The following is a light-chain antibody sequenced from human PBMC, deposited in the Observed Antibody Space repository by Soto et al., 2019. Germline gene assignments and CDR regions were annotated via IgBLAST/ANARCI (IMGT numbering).Light chain of an antibody. Sequence: DIQMTQSPSTLSGSVGDRVTITCRASQTISSWLAWYQQKPGKAPKLLIYKASTLKSGVPSRFSGSGTGKEFTLTISSLQPDDFASYYCQHYYSYSEAFGQGTKVDIK. V-gene: IGKV1-5*03. CDR2: KAS. CDR3: QHYYSYSEA. CDR1: QTISSW. J-gene: IGKJ1*01.